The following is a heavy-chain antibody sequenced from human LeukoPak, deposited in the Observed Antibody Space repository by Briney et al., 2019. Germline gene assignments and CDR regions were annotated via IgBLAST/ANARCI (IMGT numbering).Heavy chain of an antibody. J-gene: IGHJ3*02. D-gene: IGHD2-21*02. CDR3: ARDPAYCGGDCYSGGAFDI. Sequence: GGSLRLSCAASGFTFDDYGMSWVRQAPGKGLEWVSGINWNGGSTGYADSVKGRFTIFRDNAKNSLYLQMNSLRAEVTALYYCARDPAYCGGDCYSGGAFDIWGQGTMVTVSS. CDR1: GFTFDDYG. V-gene: IGHV3-20*04. CDR2: INWNGGST.